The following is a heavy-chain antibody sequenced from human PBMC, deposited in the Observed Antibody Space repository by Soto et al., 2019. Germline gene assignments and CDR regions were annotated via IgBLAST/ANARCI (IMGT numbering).Heavy chain of an antibody. Sequence: QITLKESGPALVKPTQTLTLTCTFSGFSLSTSGVGVGWIRQPPGEALEWLALIYWDDYKHFSPSLESRLTITKDTSKNQVVLTMPTMDPVDTATYYCVHKGGGDRILDYWGQGTLVTVSS. D-gene: IGHD3-16*01. J-gene: IGHJ4*02. CDR2: IYWDDYK. CDR3: VHKGGGDRILDY. V-gene: IGHV2-5*02. CDR1: GFSLSTSGVG.